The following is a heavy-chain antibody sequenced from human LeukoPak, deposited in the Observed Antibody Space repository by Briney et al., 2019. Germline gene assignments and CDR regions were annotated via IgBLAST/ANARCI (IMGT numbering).Heavy chain of an antibody. J-gene: IGHJ4*02. V-gene: IGHV3-11*01. D-gene: IGHD6-13*01. CDR1: GFTFSDYY. CDR3: ARVSSSWYYFDY. CDR2: ISSSGSTI. Sequence: GGSLRLSCAASGFTFSDYYMSWIRQAPGKGLEWVSYISSSGSTIYYADSVTGRFTISRDNAKNSLYLQMNSLRAEDTAVYYCARVSSSWYYFDYWGQGTLVTVSS.